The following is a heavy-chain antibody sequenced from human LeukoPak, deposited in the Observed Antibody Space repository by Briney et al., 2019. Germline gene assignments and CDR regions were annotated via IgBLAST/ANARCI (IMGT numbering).Heavy chain of an antibody. CDR2: IKQDGSEK. J-gene: IGHJ4*02. D-gene: IGHD5-18*01. V-gene: IGHV3-7*05. CDR3: ARARIDTAKMVWGY. Sequence: PGGSVRLSCAASGFTFSSYAMSWVRQAPGKGVEWVANIKQDGSEKYYVDSVKGRFAISRDNAKNSLYLQMNSLRAEDTAVYYCARARIDTAKMVWGYWGQGTLVTVSS. CDR1: GFTFSSYA.